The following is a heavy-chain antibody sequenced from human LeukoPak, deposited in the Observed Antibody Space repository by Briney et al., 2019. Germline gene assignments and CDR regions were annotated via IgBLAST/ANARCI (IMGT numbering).Heavy chain of an antibody. V-gene: IGHV3-74*01. Sequence: GGSLRLSCAASGFTFSSYWMHWVRQAPGKGLVWVSRIDSDGSSTSYADSVKGRFTISRDNAKNTLYLQMNSLRAEDTAVYYCARARYYYGSGSYGSIDYWGQGTLVTVSS. CDR2: IDSDGSST. CDR1: GFTFSSYW. CDR3: ARARYYYGSGSYGSIDY. D-gene: IGHD3-10*01. J-gene: IGHJ4*02.